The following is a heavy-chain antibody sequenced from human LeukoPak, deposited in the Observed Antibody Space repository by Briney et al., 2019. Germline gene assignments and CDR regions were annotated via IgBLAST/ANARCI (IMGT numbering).Heavy chain of an antibody. J-gene: IGHJ5*02. CDR2: TYYRSKWYD. CDR1: GDSVSSNSAA. Sequence: SQTLSLTCAISGDSVSSNSAAWNWIRQSPSRGPEWLGRTYYRSKWYDDYAVSVRSRITISPGTSKNQFSLQLSSVTPEDTAVYYCARVDQWPPSGWFDPWGQGIQVTVSS. D-gene: IGHD6-19*01. V-gene: IGHV6-1*01. CDR3: ARVDQWPPSGWFDP.